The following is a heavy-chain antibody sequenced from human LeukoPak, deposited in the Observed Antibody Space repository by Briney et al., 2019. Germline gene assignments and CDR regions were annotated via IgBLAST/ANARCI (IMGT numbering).Heavy chain of an antibody. D-gene: IGHD6-13*01. CDR3: AKDSVSSSWGTGADY. CDR1: GFTFSSYG. V-gene: IGHV3-30*18. J-gene: IGHJ4*02. Sequence: PGGSLRLSCAASGFTFSSYGMHWVRQAPGKGLEWVAVISYDGSNKYYADSVKGRFTISRDNSKNTLYLQMNSLRAGDTAVYYCAKDSVSSSWGTGADYWGQGTLVTVSS. CDR2: ISYDGSNK.